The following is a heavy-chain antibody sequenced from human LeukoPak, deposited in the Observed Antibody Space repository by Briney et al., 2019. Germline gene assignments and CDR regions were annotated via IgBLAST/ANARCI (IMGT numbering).Heavy chain of an antibody. CDR2: IYYSGST. V-gene: IGHV4-39*01. Sequence: SETLSLTCTVSGGSISSSSYYWGWIRQPPGKGLEWIGSIYYSGSTYYNPSLKSRVTISVDTSKNQFSLKLSSVTAADTAVYYCARYPPFTMIVVGMGGYFDYWGQGTLVTVSS. J-gene: IGHJ4*02. D-gene: IGHD3-22*01. CDR1: GGSISSSSYY. CDR3: ARYPPFTMIVVGMGGYFDY.